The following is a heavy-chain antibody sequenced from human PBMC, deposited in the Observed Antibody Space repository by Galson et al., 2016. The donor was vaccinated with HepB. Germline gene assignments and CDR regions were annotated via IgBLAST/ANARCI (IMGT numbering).Heavy chain of an antibody. J-gene: IGHJ6*02. Sequence: SLRLSGAASGFTLSSYDMHWVRQVTGKGLEWVSAIGTTGDTYYPDAVKGRFTSTRQNATNSLYLQMNRLRAGDTAVYYCTSEVHYYGMDVWGQGTTVTVSS. CDR1: GFTLSSYD. CDR3: TSEVHYYGMDV. V-gene: IGHV3-13*01. CDR2: IGTTGDT.